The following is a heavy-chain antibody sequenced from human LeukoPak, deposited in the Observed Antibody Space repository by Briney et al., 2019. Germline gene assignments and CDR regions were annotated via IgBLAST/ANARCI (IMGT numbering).Heavy chain of an antibody. V-gene: IGHV3-7*01. CDR3: ARDLFSGTYHEDF. J-gene: IGHJ4*02. CDR2: IKFAGSAT. Sequence: GESLRLSCVASGFTLSSYWMSWVRQAPGKGLEWVANIKFAGSATYYVDSVKGRFTISRDDAKNSLYLQMNSLRGEDTAVYYCARDLFSGTYHEDFWGQGTLVIVSS. D-gene: IGHD1-26*01. CDR1: GFTLSSYW.